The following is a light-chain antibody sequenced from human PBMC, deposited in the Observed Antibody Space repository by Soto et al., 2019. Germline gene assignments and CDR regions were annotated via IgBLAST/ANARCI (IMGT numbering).Light chain of an antibody. CDR1: LNVNSY. J-gene: IGKJ1*01. CDR3: QKHHAWPPWT. CDR2: DAS. Sequence: AQTRAAESWSQEERRSLCCPSSLNVNSYLAWYQQKPGQAPRLLIYDASNRAAGIPARFSGSGSGRHFTISICSLEIADYAVYQCQKHHAWPPWTFGQGTKVDIK. V-gene: IGKV3-11*02.